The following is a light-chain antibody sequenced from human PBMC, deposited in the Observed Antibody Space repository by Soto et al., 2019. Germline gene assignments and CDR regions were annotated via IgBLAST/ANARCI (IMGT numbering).Light chain of an antibody. V-gene: IGKV1-5*01. J-gene: IGKJ2*01. CDR3: QHYHGFPLS. CDR1: QPIYTW. Sequence: DIQMTQSPSTLSASVGDRVTISCRASQPIYTWLAWYQQQRPGKTPRLLIYDASTLESGVPSRFSGSGSGTEFTLTLSSLQPDDLATYYWQHYHGFPLSFGQGTKLAIK. CDR2: DAS.